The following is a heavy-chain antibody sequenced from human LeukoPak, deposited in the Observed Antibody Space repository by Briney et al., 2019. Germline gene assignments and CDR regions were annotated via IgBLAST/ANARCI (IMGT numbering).Heavy chain of an antibody. CDR2: IKSKTDGWTT. V-gene: IGHV3-15*01. Sequence: PGGSLRLSCAASGFTFSNAWMSWVRQAPGKGLEWVGRIKSKTDGWTTDYAAPVKGRFTISRDDSKNTLCLQMNSLKTEDTAVYYCTTRTLAAAGTGYDYWGQGTLVTVSS. CDR3: TTRTLAAAGTGYDY. D-gene: IGHD6-13*01. J-gene: IGHJ4*02. CDR1: GFTFSNAW.